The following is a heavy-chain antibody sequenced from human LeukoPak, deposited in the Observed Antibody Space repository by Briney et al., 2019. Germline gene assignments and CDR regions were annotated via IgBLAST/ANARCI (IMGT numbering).Heavy chain of an antibody. Sequence: SQTLSLTCTVSGGSISSGSYYWSWIRQHPEKGLEWIGDIHYSGDTYYNPSLKSRVTISVDTSKNQFSLKLSSVTAADTAVYYCARWKTYYDFWSGYFSVPRGRGFDYWGQGTLVTVSS. D-gene: IGHD3-3*01. V-gene: IGHV4-31*03. CDR3: ARWKTYYDFWSGYFSVPRGRGFDY. J-gene: IGHJ4*02. CDR2: IHYSGDT. CDR1: GGSISSGSYY.